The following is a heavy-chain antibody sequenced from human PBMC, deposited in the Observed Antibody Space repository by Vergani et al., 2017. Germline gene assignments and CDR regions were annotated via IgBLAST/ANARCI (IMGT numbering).Heavy chain of an antibody. V-gene: IGHV4-61*01. CDR1: GGSVSSGSYY. CDR3: ARDVKQQWLAHSY. CDR2: IYYSGST. D-gene: IGHD6-19*01. J-gene: IGHJ4*02. Sequence: QVQLQESGPGLVKPSETLSLTCTVSGGSVSSGSYYWSWIRQPPGKGLEWIGYIYYSGSTNYNPSLKSRVTISVDMSKNQFSLKLSSVTAADTAVYYCARDVKQQWLAHSYWGQGTLVTVSS.